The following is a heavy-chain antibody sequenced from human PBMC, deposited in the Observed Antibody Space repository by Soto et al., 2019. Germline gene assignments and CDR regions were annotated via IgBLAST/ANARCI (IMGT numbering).Heavy chain of an antibody. CDR3: ARVGHSITIFGVVPTYGMDV. CDR1: GYTFTSYD. D-gene: IGHD3-3*01. V-gene: IGHV1-8*01. Sequence: ASVKVSCKASGYTFTSYDINWVRQATGQGLEWMGWMNPNSGNTGYAQKFQGRVTMTRNTSISTAYMELSSPRSEDTAVYYCARVGHSITIFGVVPTYGMDVWGQGTTVTVSS. J-gene: IGHJ6*02. CDR2: MNPNSGNT.